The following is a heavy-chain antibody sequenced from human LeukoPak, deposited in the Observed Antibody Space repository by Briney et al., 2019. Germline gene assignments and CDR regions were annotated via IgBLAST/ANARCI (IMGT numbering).Heavy chain of an antibody. CDR3: AREESFDY. CDR1: GFTFSSYA. V-gene: IGHV3-30-3*01. Sequence: GGSLRLSCAASGFTFSSYAMHWVRQAPGKGLEWVAVISYDGSNKYYADSVKGRFTISRDNSKNTLYLQMNSLRAEDTAVYYCAREESFDYWGQGTLVTVSS. J-gene: IGHJ4*02. CDR2: ISYDGSNK.